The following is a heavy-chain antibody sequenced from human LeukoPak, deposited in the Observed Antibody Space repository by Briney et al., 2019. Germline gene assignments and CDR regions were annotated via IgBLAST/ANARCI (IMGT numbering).Heavy chain of an antibody. V-gene: IGHV3-74*01. CDR2: INSDGSST. J-gene: IGHJ6*02. D-gene: IGHD1-26*01. Sequence: GGSLRLSCAASGFTFSSYWMHWVRQAPGKGLVWVSRINSDGSSTSYADSVKGRFTISRDNAKNTLYLQMNSLRAEDTAVYYCARDHRVGATWIFYYYGMDVWGQGTTVTVSS. CDR1: GFTFSSYW. CDR3: ARDHRVGATWIFYYYGMDV.